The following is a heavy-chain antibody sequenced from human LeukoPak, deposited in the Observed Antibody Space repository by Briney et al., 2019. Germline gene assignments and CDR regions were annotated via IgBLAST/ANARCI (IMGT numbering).Heavy chain of an antibody. CDR1: GYTFTGYY. J-gene: IGHJ5*02. CDR2: INPNSGGT. V-gene: IGHV1-2*06. D-gene: IGHD3-10*01. Sequence: ASVKVSCKASGYTFTGYYMHWVRQAPGQGLEWMGRINPNSGGTNYAQKFQGRVTMTRDTSISTAYMELSRLRSDDTAVYYCASFDGRITMVRGVIPWGQGTLVTVSS. CDR3: ASFDGRITMVRGVIP.